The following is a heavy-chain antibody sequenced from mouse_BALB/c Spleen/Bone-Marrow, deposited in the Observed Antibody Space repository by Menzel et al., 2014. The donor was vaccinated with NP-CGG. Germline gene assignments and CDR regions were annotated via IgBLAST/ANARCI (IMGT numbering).Heavy chain of an antibody. J-gene: IGHJ2*01. CDR1: GDSTTSGY. V-gene: IGHV3-8*02. CDR2: ISYSGNT. D-gene: IGHD2-3*01. CDR3: ATYDGYCFDY. Sequence: EVKLEESGPSLVKPSQTLSLTCSVTGDSTTSGYWNWIRKFPGNKLEYMGYISYSGNTYYNPSLKSRISITRDTSKNQYYLQLNSVTTEDTATYYCATYDGYCFDYWGQGTTLTVSS.